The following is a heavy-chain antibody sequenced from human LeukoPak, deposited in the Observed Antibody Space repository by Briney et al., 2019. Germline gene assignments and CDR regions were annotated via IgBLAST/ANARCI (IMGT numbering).Heavy chain of an antibody. V-gene: IGHV3-30*04. Sequence: GGSLRLSCAASRFTFSSFVMHWVRQAPGQGLEWVALISYDGSNKYYADSVKGRFTISRDNSKNTLYLQMNSLRAEDTAVYYCAKEPKNTAMDYYFDYWGQGTLVTVSS. J-gene: IGHJ4*02. D-gene: IGHD5-18*01. CDR3: AKEPKNTAMDYYFDY. CDR1: RFTFSSFV. CDR2: ISYDGSNK.